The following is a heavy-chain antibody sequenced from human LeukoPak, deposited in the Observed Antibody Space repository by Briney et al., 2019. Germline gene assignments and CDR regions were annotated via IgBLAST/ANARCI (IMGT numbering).Heavy chain of an antibody. V-gene: IGHV4-31*03. CDR3: ARTRGYSGYEDFDY. CDR1: GGSISSGGYY. D-gene: IGHD5-12*01. CDR2: TYYSGST. Sequence: SQTLSLTCTVSGGSISSGGYYWSWIRQHPGKGLEWIGYTYYSGSTYYNPSLKSRVTISVDTSKNQFSLKLSSVTAADTAVYYCARTRGYSGYEDFDYWGQGTLVTVSS. J-gene: IGHJ4*02.